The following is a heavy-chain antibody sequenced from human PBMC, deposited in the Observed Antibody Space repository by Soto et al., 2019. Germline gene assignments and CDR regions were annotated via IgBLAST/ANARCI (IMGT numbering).Heavy chain of an antibody. D-gene: IGHD1-26*01. CDR3: ARGTVGTNPNWLGT. CDR1: GFTVSSSY. Sequence: EVQLVESGGGLVQPGGSLRLSCAASGFTVSSSYLYWVRQAPGKGLEWVSSIYKSGDTYYADSVKGRFTISRDNYKSTLFLKMNSLRAEDTAVYYCARGTVGTNPNWLGTWGQGTLVTVSS. V-gene: IGHV3-66*01. CDR2: IYKSGDT. J-gene: IGHJ5*02.